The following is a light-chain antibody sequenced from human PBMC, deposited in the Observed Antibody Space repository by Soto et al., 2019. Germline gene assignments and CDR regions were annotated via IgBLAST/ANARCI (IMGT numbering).Light chain of an antibody. Sequence: EIVMTQSPATLSVSPGERATLSCRASQSVSSNLAWYQQKPGQAPRLLIYGASTRATGIPARFSGSGSGTEFTLTLSSLQSEDFAVYYSQHYNNWPQTFGQGTTLEIK. J-gene: IGKJ2*01. CDR3: QHYNNWPQT. V-gene: IGKV3-15*01. CDR1: QSVSSN. CDR2: GAS.